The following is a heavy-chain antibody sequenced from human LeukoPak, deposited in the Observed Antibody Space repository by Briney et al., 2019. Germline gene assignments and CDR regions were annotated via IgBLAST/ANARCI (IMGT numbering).Heavy chain of an antibody. D-gene: IGHD3-22*01. CDR2: INPNSGGT. Sequence: GASVKVSCKASGYTFTGYYMHWVRQAPGQGLEWMGWINPNSGGTNYAQKFQGRVTMTRDTSISTAYMELSRLRSDDTAVYYCAKVTVATILNYYDSSGAFDYWGQGTLVTVSS. CDR3: AKVTVATILNYYDSSGAFDY. CDR1: GYTFTGYY. J-gene: IGHJ4*02. V-gene: IGHV1-2*02.